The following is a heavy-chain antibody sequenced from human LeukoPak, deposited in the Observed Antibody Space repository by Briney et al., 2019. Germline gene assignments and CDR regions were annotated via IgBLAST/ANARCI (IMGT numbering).Heavy chain of an antibody. CDR3: ARADHDFWSGYYTN. D-gene: IGHD3-3*01. Sequence: SETLSLTCTVSGGSISSYYWSWIRQPPGKGLEWIGYIYYSGSTNYNPSLKSRVTISVDTSKNQFSLKPSSVTAADTAVYYCARADHDFWSGYYTNWGQGTLVTVSS. CDR1: GGSISSYY. J-gene: IGHJ4*02. CDR2: IYYSGST. V-gene: IGHV4-59*01.